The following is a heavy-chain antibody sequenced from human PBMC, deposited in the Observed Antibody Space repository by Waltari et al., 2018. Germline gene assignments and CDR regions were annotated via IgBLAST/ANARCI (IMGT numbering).Heavy chain of an antibody. CDR3: ARGVDYDFWSGYDLGYYYYMDV. V-gene: IGHV4-59*01. Sequence: QVQLQESGPGLVKPSETLSLTCTVSGGSISSYYWSWIRQPPGKGLEWIGYIYYSVSTNYNPSLKSRVTISVDTSKNQFSLKLSSVTAADTAVYYCARGVDYDFWSGYDLGYYYYMDVWGKGTTVTISS. J-gene: IGHJ6*03. D-gene: IGHD3-3*01. CDR1: GGSISSYY. CDR2: IYYSVST.